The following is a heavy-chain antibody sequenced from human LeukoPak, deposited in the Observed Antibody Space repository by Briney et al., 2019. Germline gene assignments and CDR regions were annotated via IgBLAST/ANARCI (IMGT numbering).Heavy chain of an antibody. V-gene: IGHV3-21*01. CDR2: ISTSSSYI. D-gene: IGHD5-24*01. CDR1: GFTFSSYS. J-gene: IGHJ4*02. Sequence: GGSLRLSCAASGFTFSSYSMNWVRQAPGKGLEWVSFISTSSSYIYYADSVKGRFTISRDNSKNTLYLQMNSLKTEDTALYYCARQMATILDGILDYWGQGTLVTVSS. CDR3: ARQMATILDGILDY.